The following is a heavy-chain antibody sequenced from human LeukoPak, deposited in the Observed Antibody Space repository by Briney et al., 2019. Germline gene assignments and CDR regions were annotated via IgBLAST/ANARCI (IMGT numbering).Heavy chain of an antibody. J-gene: IGHJ6*02. CDR2: ISSSSSTI. V-gene: IGHV3-48*01. CDR3: VKGMEDYDILTGVLDV. Sequence: GGSLRLSCAASGFTFSSYSMNWVRQAPGKGQEWVSYISSSSSTIYYADSVKGRFTISRDNSKNTLYLQMSSLRAEDTAVYYCVKGMEDYDILTGVLDVWGQGTTVTVSS. D-gene: IGHD3-9*01. CDR1: GFTFSSYS.